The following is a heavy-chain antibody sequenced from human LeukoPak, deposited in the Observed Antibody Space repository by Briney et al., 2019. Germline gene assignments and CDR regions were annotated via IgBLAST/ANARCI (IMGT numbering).Heavy chain of an antibody. CDR2: ISSSGSTI. Sequence: PGGSLRLSCAASGFTFSTYEMNWVRQAPGKGLEWVSYISSSGSTIYYADSVKGRFTISRDDAKNSLFLQMNSLRAEDTAVYYCARDGYYDSSGYRGYFDYWGQGTLVTVSS. CDR3: ARDGYYDSSGYRGYFDY. V-gene: IGHV3-48*03. J-gene: IGHJ4*02. D-gene: IGHD3-22*01. CDR1: GFTFSTYE.